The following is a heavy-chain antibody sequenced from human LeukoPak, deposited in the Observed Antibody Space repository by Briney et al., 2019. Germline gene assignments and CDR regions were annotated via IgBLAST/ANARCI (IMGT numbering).Heavy chain of an antibody. J-gene: IGHJ4*02. CDR1: GFTVSSNY. D-gene: IGHD1-26*01. V-gene: IGHV3-66*02. Sequence: GGSLRLSCAASGFTVSSNYMSWVRQAPGKGLEWVSVIYSGGSTYYADSVKGRFTISRDNSKNTLYLQMNSLRAEDTAVYYCARDDLIVEATINWGQGTLVTVSS. CDR3: ARDDLIVEATIN. CDR2: IYSGGST.